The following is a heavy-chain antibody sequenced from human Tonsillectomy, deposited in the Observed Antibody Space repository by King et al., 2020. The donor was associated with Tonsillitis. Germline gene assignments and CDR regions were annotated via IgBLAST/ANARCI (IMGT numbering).Heavy chain of an antibody. V-gene: IGHV4-38-2*01. CDR3: ASSPIPDYYVSGPDYFDY. Sequence: VQLQESGPGLVKPSETLSLTCAVSGYSISSGYYWGWIRQPPGKGLEWIGSIYHSGSTYYNPSLKSRVTISVDTSKNHFSLKLSSVTAADTAVYYCASSPIPDYYVSGPDYFDYWGQGTLVTVSS. J-gene: IGHJ4*02. CDR2: IYHSGST. CDR1: GYSISSGYY. D-gene: IGHD3-10*01.